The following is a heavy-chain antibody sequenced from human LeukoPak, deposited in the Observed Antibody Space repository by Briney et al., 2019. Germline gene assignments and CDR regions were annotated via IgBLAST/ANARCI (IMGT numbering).Heavy chain of an antibody. J-gene: IGHJ4*02. D-gene: IGHD5-18*01. Sequence: GGSLRLSCAASGFTFSSYAMSWVRQAPGKGLEWVGRIKSKTDGGTTDYAAPVKGRFTISRDDSKNTLYLQMNSLKTEDTAVYYCTTPPGYSYGPGGYWGQGTLVTVSS. CDR3: TTPPGYSYGPGGY. CDR2: IKSKTDGGTT. V-gene: IGHV3-15*01. CDR1: GFTFSSYA.